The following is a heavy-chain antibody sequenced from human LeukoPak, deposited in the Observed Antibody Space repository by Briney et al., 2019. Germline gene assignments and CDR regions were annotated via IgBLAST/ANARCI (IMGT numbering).Heavy chain of an antibody. D-gene: IGHD1-1*01. CDR3: AKDLSGIPQAFDI. CDR1: GFTFSRYA. CDR2: VSYDGTYK. Sequence: GGSLRLSCGGSGFTFSRYAMQWVRQTPGKGLGWVATVSYDGTYKYYADSVKGRFTISRDNAKNSLYLQMNSLRAEDMALYYCAKDLSGIPQAFDIWGQGTMVTVSS. J-gene: IGHJ3*02. V-gene: IGHV3-30*04.